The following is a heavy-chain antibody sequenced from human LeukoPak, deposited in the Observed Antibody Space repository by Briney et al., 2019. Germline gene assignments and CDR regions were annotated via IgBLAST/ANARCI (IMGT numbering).Heavy chain of an antibody. CDR1: GFTFSSYA. CDR2: ISGSGGST. J-gene: IGHJ4*02. V-gene: IGHV3-23*01. D-gene: IGHD3-10*01. CDR3: ASQSGSRRNDY. Sequence: GGSLRLSCAASGFTFSSYAMSWVRQAPGKGLEWVSAISGSGGSTYYADSVKGRFTISRDNSKNTLYPQMNSLRAEDTAVYYCASQSGSRRNDYWGQGTLVTVSS.